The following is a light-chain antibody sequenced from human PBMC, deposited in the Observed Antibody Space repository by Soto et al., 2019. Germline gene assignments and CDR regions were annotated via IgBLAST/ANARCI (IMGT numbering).Light chain of an antibody. Sequence: SVLTQPPSASGTPGQSVSISCSGSRSNIGTNPVNWYQQLPGTAPKLLFYTNTQRPSGVPDRFSASKSGTSASLAISGLQSEDEADYYCAAWDDSLNSVIFGGGTKVTVL. V-gene: IGLV1-44*01. CDR1: RSNIGTNP. CDR3: AAWDDSLNSVI. J-gene: IGLJ2*01. CDR2: TNT.